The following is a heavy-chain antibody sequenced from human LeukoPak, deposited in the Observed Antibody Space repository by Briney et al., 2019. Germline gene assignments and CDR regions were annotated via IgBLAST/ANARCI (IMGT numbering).Heavy chain of an antibody. CDR3: ARGLYGGYVNY. J-gene: IGHJ4*02. D-gene: IGHD4/OR15-4a*01. CDR2: IYYSGST. CDR1: GCSVSSGSYY. Sequence: SETLSLTCTVYGCSVSSGSYYWSWIRQPPGKGLELIGYIYYSGSTNYNPSLKSRITISVDTSKNQFSLKLSSVTAADTAVYYCARGLYGGYVNYWGQGTLVTVSS. V-gene: IGHV4-61*01.